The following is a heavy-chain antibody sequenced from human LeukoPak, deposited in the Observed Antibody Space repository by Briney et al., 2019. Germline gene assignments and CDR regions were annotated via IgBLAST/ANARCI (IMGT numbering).Heavy chain of an antibody. J-gene: IGHJ5*02. D-gene: IGHD6-19*01. CDR3: ARSPGSGWYYWFDP. Sequence: SETLSLTCTVSGGSVSSGCYYWSWIRQPPGKGLEWIGYIYYSGSTNYNPSLKSRVTISVDTSKNQFSLKLSSVTAADTAVYYCARSPGSGWYYWFDPWGQGTLVTVSS. V-gene: IGHV4-61*01. CDR2: IYYSGST. CDR1: GGSVSSGCYY.